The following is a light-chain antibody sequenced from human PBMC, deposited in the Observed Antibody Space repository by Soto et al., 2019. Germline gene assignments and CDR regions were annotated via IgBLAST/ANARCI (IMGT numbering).Light chain of an antibody. Sequence: DIQMTQSPSSLSTSLGARVTITCRASQSISNYLNWYQQKPGKAPELLIYAASSLQSGVPSRFSGSGSGTDFTLTISSLQPEDFATYYCQQSYSTPRYTFGQGTKLEIK. CDR3: QQSYSTPRYT. J-gene: IGKJ2*01. CDR1: QSISNY. CDR2: AAS. V-gene: IGKV1-39*01.